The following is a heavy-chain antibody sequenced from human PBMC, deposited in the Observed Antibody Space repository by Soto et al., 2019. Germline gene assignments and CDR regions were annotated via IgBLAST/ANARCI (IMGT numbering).Heavy chain of an antibody. D-gene: IGHD2-15*01. V-gene: IGHV1-18*01. Sequence: GASVKVSCKASGYTFTSYGISWVRQAPGQGLEWMGWISAYNGNTNYAQKLQGRVTMTTDTSTSTAYMERRSLRSDDTAVYYCARDGVVVAATRYYYYYGMDVWGQGTTVTVSS. CDR3: ARDGVVVAATRYYYYYGMDV. J-gene: IGHJ6*02. CDR2: ISAYNGNT. CDR1: GYTFTSYG.